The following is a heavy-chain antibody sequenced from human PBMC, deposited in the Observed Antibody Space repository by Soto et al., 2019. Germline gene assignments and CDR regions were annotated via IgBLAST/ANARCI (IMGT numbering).Heavy chain of an antibody. V-gene: IGHV1-46*01. J-gene: IGHJ6*02. Sequence: WASVKVSCKASGYTFTSYYMHWVRQAPGQGLEWMGIINPSGGSTSYAQKFQGRVTMTRDTSTSTVYMELSSLRSEDTAVYYCARDPSYDFWSGYSSHYGMDVWGQGTTVTSP. D-gene: IGHD3-3*01. CDR1: GYTFTSYY. CDR2: INPSGGST. CDR3: ARDPSYDFWSGYSSHYGMDV.